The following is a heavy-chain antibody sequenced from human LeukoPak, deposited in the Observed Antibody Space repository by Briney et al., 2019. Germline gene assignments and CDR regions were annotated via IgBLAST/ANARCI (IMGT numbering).Heavy chain of an antibody. CDR3: AKLYGAYYDILTGYDY. J-gene: IGHJ4*02. Sequence: GGSLRLSCAASGFTFSSYTMNWVRQAPGKGLEWVSAISGSGGSTYYADSVKGRFTISRDNSKNTLYLQMNSLRAEDTAVYYCAKLYGAYYDILTGYDYWGQGTLVTVSS. V-gene: IGHV3-23*01. CDR2: ISGSGGST. D-gene: IGHD3-9*01. CDR1: GFTFSSYT.